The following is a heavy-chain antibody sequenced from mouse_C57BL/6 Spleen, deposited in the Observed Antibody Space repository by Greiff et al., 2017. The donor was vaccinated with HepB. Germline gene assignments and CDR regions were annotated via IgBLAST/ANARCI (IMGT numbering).Heavy chain of an antibody. J-gene: IGHJ2*01. CDR1: GYTFTSYW. CDR2: IDPSDSYT. Sequence: QVQLQQPGAELVKPGASVKLSCKASGYTFTSYWMQWVKQRPGQGLEWIGEIDPSDSYTNYNQKFKGKATLTVDKSSSTAYMQLSSLTSEDSAVYYCARSTGTKFFDYWGQGTTLTVSS. V-gene: IGHV1-50*01. D-gene: IGHD4-1*02. CDR3: ARSTGTKFFDY.